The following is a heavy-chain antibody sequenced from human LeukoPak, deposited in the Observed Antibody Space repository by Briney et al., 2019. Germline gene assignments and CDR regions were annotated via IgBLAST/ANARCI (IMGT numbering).Heavy chain of an antibody. Sequence: SETLSLTCAVYGGSFSGYYWSWIRQPPGKGLEWIGEINHSGSTNYNPSLKSRVTISVDTSKNQFSLKLSSVTAADTAVYYCARGAYYYDSSGYAPANYYMDLWGKGTTVTVSS. D-gene: IGHD3-22*01. V-gene: IGHV4-34*01. CDR2: INHSGST. CDR1: GGSFSGYY. J-gene: IGHJ6*03. CDR3: ARGAYYYDSSGYAPANYYMDL.